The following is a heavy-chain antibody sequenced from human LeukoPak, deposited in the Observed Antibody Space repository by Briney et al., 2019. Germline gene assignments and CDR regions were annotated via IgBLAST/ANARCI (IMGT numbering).Heavy chain of an antibody. D-gene: IGHD6-19*01. J-gene: IGHJ4*02. CDR2: IKQDGSEK. Sequence: PGGSLRLSCAASGFTFSSYWMSWVRQAPGKGLEWVANIKQDGSEKYYVDSVKGRFTISRDNAKNSLYLQMNSLRAEDTAVYYXXXMGGGEWLVLMNFDYWGQGTLVTVSS. V-gene: IGHV3-7*03. CDR3: XXMGGGEWLVLMNFDY. CDR1: GFTFSSYW.